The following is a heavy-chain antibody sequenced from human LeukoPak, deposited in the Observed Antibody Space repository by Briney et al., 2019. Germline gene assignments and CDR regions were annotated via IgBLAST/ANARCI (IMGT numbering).Heavy chain of an antibody. Sequence: ASVTVSFKASGYTFTGYYMHGVRQAPGQGLEWMGWINPNSGGTNYAQKFQGRVTMTRDTSISTAYMELSGLRSDDTAVYYCAREVHGTTGAWGAFDIWGQGTMVTVSS. J-gene: IGHJ3*02. CDR2: INPNSGGT. D-gene: IGHD1-7*01. CDR3: AREVHGTTGAWGAFDI. V-gene: IGHV1-2*02. CDR1: GYTFTGYY.